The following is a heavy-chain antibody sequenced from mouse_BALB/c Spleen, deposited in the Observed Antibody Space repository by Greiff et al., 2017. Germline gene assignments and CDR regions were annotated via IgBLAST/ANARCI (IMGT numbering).Heavy chain of an antibody. V-gene: IGHV5-6*01. J-gene: IGHJ4*01. Sequence: EVQVVESGGDLVKPGGSLKLSCAASGFTFSSYGMSWVRQTPDKRLEWVATISSGGSYTYYPDSVKGRFTISRDNAKNTLYLQMSSLKSEDTAMYYCASLITTGYAMDYWGQGTSVTVSS. CDR3: ASLITTGYAMDY. CDR2: ISSGGSYT. D-gene: IGHD1-2*01. CDR1: GFTFSSYG.